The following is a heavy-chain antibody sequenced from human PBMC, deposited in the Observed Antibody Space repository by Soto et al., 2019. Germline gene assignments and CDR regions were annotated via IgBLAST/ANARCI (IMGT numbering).Heavy chain of an antibody. J-gene: IGHJ6*02. CDR1: GGSFSGYY. V-gene: IGHV4-39*01. CDR3: AREYNWNYYYYYYGMDV. D-gene: IGHD1-7*01. Sequence: PSETLSLTCAVYGGSFSGYYWGWIRQPPGKGLEWIGSIYYSGSTYYNPSLKSRVTISVDTSKNQFSLKLSSVTAADTAVYYCAREYNWNYYYYYYGMDVWGQGTTVTVSS. CDR2: IYYSGST.